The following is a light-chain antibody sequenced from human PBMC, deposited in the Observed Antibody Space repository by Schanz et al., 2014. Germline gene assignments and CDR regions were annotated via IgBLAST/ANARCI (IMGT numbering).Light chain of an antibody. V-gene: IGKV3D-15*01. CDR3: QQYNNWPPFT. CDR2: SAS. CDR1: QGVSTN. J-gene: IGKJ3*01. Sequence: EIVMTQSPATLSVSPGESVTLSCRASQGVSTNLAWYQQRPGQPPRLLIYSASRRATGIPDRFSGSGSGTEFTLTISSLQSEDFALYYCQQYNNWPPFTFGPGTKVDLK.